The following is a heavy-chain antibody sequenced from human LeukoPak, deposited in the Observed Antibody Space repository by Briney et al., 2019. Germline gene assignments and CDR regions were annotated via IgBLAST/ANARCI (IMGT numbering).Heavy chain of an antibody. J-gene: IGHJ4*02. CDR1: GGSISSSNSY. Sequence: SETLSLTCTVSGGSISSSNSYWGWIRQPPGKGLEWIGSIYYSGNTYYNASLKSRVTISVDTSKNQFSLKLNSVTAADTAVYYCAREGGLQLWGFGYWGQGTLVTVSS. V-gene: IGHV4-39*02. CDR3: AREGGLQLWGFGY. D-gene: IGHD5-18*01. CDR2: IYYSGNT.